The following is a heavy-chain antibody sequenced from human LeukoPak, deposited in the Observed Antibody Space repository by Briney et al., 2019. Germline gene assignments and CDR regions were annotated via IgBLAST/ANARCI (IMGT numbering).Heavy chain of an antibody. CDR1: DDSISDYY. D-gene: IGHD3-9*01. Sequence: SETLSLTCTVSDDSISDYYRGWIRQPPGKGLEWIGYIYYSGSTYYNPSLKSRVTISVDASKNQFSLKLSSVTAADTAVYYCARGYRDILTGYYRDYWGQGTLVTVSS. J-gene: IGHJ4*02. V-gene: IGHV4-30-4*01. CDR2: IYYSGST. CDR3: ARGYRDILTGYYRDY.